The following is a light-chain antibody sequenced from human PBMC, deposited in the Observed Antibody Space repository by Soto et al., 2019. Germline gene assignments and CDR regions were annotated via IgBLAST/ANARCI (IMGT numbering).Light chain of an antibody. CDR2: KAS. Sequence: DIQMTQSPSTLSASVGDRVTITCRASQSISSWLAWYQKKPGKAPKLLIYKASSLESGVPSRFSGSGSGAEFTLTISSLQSEDFAEYHCQQYNNWPQTFGQGTKVDIK. V-gene: IGKV1-5*03. CDR1: QSISSW. CDR3: QQYNNWPQT. J-gene: IGKJ1*01.